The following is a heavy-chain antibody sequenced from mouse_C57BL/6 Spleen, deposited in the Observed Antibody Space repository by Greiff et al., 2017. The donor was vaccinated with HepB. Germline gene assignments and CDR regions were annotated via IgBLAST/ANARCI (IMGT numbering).Heavy chain of an antibody. CDR3: ARRAYYYGSNWYFDV. CDR2: INPNNGGT. V-gene: IGHV1-18*01. Sequence: EVQRVESGPELVKPGASVKIPCKASGYTFTDYNMDWVKQSHGKSLEWIGDINPNNGGTIYNQKFKGKATLTVDKSSSTAYMELRSLTSEDTAVYYCARRAYYYGSNWYFDVWGTGTTVTVSS. D-gene: IGHD1-1*01. CDR1: GYTFTDYN. J-gene: IGHJ1*03.